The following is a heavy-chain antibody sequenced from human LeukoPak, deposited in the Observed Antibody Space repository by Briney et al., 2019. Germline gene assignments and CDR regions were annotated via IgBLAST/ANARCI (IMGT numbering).Heavy chain of an antibody. J-gene: IGHJ3*02. Sequence: GESLKISCQGSGYSFTSYWIGWVRQMPGKGLEWMGIIYPGDSDTRYSPSFQGQVTISADKSISTAYLQWSSLKASDTAMYYCARHIGYSSALGAFDIWGQGTMVTVSS. D-gene: IGHD6-25*01. CDR3: ARHIGYSSALGAFDI. CDR2: IYPGDSDT. V-gene: IGHV5-51*01. CDR1: GYSFTSYW.